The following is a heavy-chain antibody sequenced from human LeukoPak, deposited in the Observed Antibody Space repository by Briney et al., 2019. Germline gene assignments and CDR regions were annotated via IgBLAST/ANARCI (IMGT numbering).Heavy chain of an antibody. J-gene: IGHJ4*02. D-gene: IGHD6-19*01. CDR3: AKGGYSSGWYKDHYFDY. CDR1: GFTFSRYA. CDR2: ISGSGGST. V-gene: IGHV3-23*01. Sequence: PGGSLRLSCAASGFTFSRYAMSWVRQAPGKGLEWVSAISGSGGSTYYADSVKGRFTISRDNSKNTLYLQMNSLRAEDTAVYYCAKGGYSSGWYKDHYFDYWGQGTLVTVSS.